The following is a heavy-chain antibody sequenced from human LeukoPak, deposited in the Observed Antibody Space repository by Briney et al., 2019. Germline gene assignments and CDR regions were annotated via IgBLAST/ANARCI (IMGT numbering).Heavy chain of an antibody. CDR1: GGPFSGYY. CDR3: ARGRRCPIWFDP. Sequence: SETLSLTCAVYGGPFSGYYWSWIRQPPGKGLEGIGEINHSGSTNYNPPLKSRVTISVDTSKNQFSLKLSSVTAADTAVYYCARGRRCPIWFDPRGQGTRVTVS. CDR2: INHSGST. V-gene: IGHV4-34*01. D-gene: IGHD5-24*01. J-gene: IGHJ5*02.